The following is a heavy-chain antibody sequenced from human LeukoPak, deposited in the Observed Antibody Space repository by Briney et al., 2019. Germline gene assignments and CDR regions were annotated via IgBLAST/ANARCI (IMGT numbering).Heavy chain of an antibody. D-gene: IGHD6-19*01. CDR2: ISDSGGNT. CDR1: GFTFTTYV. V-gene: IGHV3-23*01. Sequence: GGSLRLSCAASGFTFTTYVMNWVRQAPGKGLEWVSAISDSGGNTYYADSVKGRFTISRDNSKNTLYLQMNGLRAEDTAVYYCAKGGGWLYYFDYWGQGSLVTVSS. J-gene: IGHJ4*02. CDR3: AKGGGWLYYFDY.